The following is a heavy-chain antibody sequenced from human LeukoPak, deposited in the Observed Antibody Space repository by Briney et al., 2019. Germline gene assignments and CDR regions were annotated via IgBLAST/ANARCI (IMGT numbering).Heavy chain of an antibody. CDR2: IYYSGTT. J-gene: IGHJ5*02. D-gene: IGHD6-19*01. CDR1: GDSISTTSYF. CDR3: ARVYSSTHNWFDT. V-gene: IGHV4-39*07. Sequence: PSETLSLTCTVSGDSISTTSYFWAWIRQPPGEGLEWIGSIYYSGTTYFNSSLKSRVTISVERSKNHFSLKLSPLTVADTARYYCARVYSSTHNWFDTWGQGIQVTVSS.